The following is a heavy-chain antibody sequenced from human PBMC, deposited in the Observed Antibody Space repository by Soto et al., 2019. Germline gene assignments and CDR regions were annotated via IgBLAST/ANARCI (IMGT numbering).Heavy chain of an antibody. V-gene: IGHV1-18*01. Sequence: QVQLVQSGAEVKKPGASVKVSCKASGYTFTSYGISWVRQAPGQGLEWMGWISAYNGNTNYAEKLQGRVTRTTDPSTSTAYMELRGPRSDDTAVYYCARSRTGTDPGHLLDIWGQGTMVTVSS. CDR1: GYTFTSYG. D-gene: IGHD1-1*01. J-gene: IGHJ3*02. CDR3: ARSRTGTDPGHLLDI. CDR2: ISAYNGNT.